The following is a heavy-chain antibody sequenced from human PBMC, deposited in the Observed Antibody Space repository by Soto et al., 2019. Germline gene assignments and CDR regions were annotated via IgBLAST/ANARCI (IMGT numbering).Heavy chain of an antibody. Sequence: QGQLVQSGAEVKKPGASVKVSCKASGYTFTMYGITWVRQAPGQGLEWMGWSSAYNGKTDYAEKFQGRVAMTTDSSTTTAYMELRSLRSDDTAVYYCARLQRYGDHPPDYWGQGTPVIVSS. D-gene: IGHD4-17*01. CDR3: ARLQRYGDHPPDY. CDR2: SSAYNGKT. V-gene: IGHV1-18*01. J-gene: IGHJ4*02. CDR1: GYTFTMYG.